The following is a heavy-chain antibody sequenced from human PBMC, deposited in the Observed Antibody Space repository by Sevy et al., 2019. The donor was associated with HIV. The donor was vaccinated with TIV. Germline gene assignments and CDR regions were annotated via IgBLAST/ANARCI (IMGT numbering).Heavy chain of an antibody. D-gene: IGHD5-18*01. Sequence: SETLSLTCAVYGGSFSGYYWSWIRQPPGKGLEWIGEINHSGSTNYNPSLKSRVTISVDTSKNQFSLKQSSVTAADTAVYYCARGSGYSYGYRGPIYYYGMDVWGQGTTVTVSS. J-gene: IGHJ6*02. CDR1: GGSFSGYY. CDR2: INHSGST. V-gene: IGHV4-34*01. CDR3: ARGSGYSYGYRGPIYYYGMDV.